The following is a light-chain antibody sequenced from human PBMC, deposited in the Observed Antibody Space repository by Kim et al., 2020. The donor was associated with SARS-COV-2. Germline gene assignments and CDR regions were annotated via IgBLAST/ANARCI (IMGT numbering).Light chain of an antibody. V-gene: IGKV1-16*01. CDR3: CHDGGYPIT. CDR1: QNIRNS. J-gene: IGKJ5*01. Sequence: DIQMTQSPSSLSASVGDRVTITCRASQNIRNSLAWFQQKPGKAPKSLIYGASTLQSGVPSRFSGGGSGTDFTLTISSLQPEDFAIYFCCHDGGYPITFGQGTRLEIK. CDR2: GAS.